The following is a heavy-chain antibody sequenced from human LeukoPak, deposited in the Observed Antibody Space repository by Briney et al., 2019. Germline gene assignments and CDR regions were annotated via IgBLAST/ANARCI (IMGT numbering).Heavy chain of an antibody. CDR3: AQGDCSGNECPGPLN. CDR1: GFTLSSYT. D-gene: IGHD2-15*01. CDR2: ISRSSSYI. J-gene: IGHJ4*02. Sequence: PGGSLRLSCAASGFTLSSYTMTWVRQAPGKGLEWVSSISRSSSYIYYVDSVKGRFTISRDNSKNKLYLQMNSLRAEDTSVYYCAQGDCSGNECPGPLNWGQGTLVTVSS. V-gene: IGHV3-21*01.